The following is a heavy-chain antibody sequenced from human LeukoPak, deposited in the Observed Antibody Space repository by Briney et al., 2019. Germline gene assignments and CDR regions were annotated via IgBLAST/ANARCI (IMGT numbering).Heavy chain of an antibody. D-gene: IGHD3-10*01. J-gene: IGHJ6*02. CDR1: GGTFSSYA. Sequence: SVKLSCTASGGTFSSYAISWVRQAPGQGLEWMGGIIPIFGTANYAQKFQGRVTITADGSTSTAYMELSSLRSEDTAVYYCARDEVDGTMVRGVIIGGMDVWGQGTTVTVSS. CDR3: ARDEVDGTMVRGVIIGGMDV. CDR2: IIPIFGTA. V-gene: IGHV1-69*13.